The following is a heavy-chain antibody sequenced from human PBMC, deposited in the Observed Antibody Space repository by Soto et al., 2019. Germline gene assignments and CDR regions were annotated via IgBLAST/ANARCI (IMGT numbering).Heavy chain of an antibody. Sequence: GSLRLSCMASGFTFRDYAISWFRQAPGEGLQWVSFIGSNIYDGTTEYAASVEGRFTISRDDSNTIAYLQMNSLKIEDTGVYSCTRVSPDCSDGSCYPLNWGKGTLVTRLL. D-gene: IGHD2-15*01. J-gene: IGHJ4*02. V-gene: IGHV3-49*03. CDR2: IGSNIYDGTT. CDR3: TRVSPDCSDGSCYPLN. CDR1: GFTFRDYA.